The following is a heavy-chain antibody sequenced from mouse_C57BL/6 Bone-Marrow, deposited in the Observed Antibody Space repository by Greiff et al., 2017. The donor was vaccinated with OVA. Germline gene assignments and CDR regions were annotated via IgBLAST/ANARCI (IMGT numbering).Heavy chain of an antibody. Sequence: EVKLEESGGGLVQPGGSMKLSCVASGFTFSNYWMNWVRQSPEKGLEWVAEIRLKSNNYASHYAESVKGRFAISRDDSKSSVYLQMYNLRAEDTGIYYCNGNAYWGQGTLVTVSA. J-gene: IGHJ3*01. CDR2: IRLKSNNYAS. CDR3: NGNAY. V-gene: IGHV6-6*02. D-gene: IGHD2-1*01. CDR1: GFTFSNYW.